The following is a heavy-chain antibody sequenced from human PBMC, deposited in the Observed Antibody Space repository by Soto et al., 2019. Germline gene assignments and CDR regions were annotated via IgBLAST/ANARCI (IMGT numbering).Heavy chain of an antibody. D-gene: IGHD2-2*01. J-gene: IGHJ6*02. CDR2: IYHSGST. CDR3: ARWGVPAATHYYCYGMDV. CDR1: GGSISSSNW. Sequence: QVQLQESGPGLVKPSGTLSLTCPVSGGSISSSNWWSWVRQPPGKGLEWIGEIYHSGSTNYNPSLKSRVTISVDKSKHQFSLKLSSVTAADTAVYYCARWGVPAATHYYCYGMDVWGQGTTVTVSS. V-gene: IGHV4-4*02.